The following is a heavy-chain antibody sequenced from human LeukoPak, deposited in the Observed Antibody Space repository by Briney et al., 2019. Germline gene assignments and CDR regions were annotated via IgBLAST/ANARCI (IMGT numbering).Heavy chain of an antibody. CDR1: GGTFSSYA. J-gene: IGHJ4*02. V-gene: IGHV1-69*04. CDR3: ARDAAVVAAPSYYFDY. D-gene: IGHD2-15*01. CDR2: IIPILGIA. Sequence: GASVKVSCKASGGTFSSYAISWVRQAPGQGLEWMGRIIPILGIANYAQKFQGRVTITADKSTSTAYMELSSLRSEDTAVYYCARDAAVVAAPSYYFDYWGQGTLVTVSS.